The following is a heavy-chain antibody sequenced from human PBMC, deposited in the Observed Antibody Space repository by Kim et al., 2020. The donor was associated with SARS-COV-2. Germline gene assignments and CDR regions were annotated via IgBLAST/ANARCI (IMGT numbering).Heavy chain of an antibody. CDR3: TTAGLTGFPDL. J-gene: IGHJ2*01. D-gene: IGHD7-27*01. Sequence: GGSLRLSCAASGLTFTNAWVSWVRLAPGKGLEWVGRTKSKAAGGTADYATPVKGRFIISRDDSKHTVYLAMNSLKTDDTGVYYCTTAGLTGFPDLWGRGTLVTVSS. V-gene: IGHV3-15*01. CDR2: TKSKAAGGTA. CDR1: GLTFTNAW.